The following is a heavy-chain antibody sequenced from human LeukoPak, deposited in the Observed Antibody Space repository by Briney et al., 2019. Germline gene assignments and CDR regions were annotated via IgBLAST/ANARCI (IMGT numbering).Heavy chain of an antibody. Sequence: GGSLRLSCAASGFTFSSYWMSWVRQAPGKGLEWLANIKQDGSEKYYVDSVKGRFTISRDNAKNSLYLQMNSLRAEDTAVYYCARDIRYFDWLLSSFFDYWGQGTLVTVSS. CDR1: GFTFSSYW. CDR2: IKQDGSEK. CDR3: ARDIRYFDWLLSSFFDY. D-gene: IGHD3-9*01. V-gene: IGHV3-7*01. J-gene: IGHJ4*02.